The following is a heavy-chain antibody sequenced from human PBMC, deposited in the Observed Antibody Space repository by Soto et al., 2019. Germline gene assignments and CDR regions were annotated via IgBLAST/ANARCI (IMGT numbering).Heavy chain of an antibody. CDR1: GGSISSYY. Sequence: PSETLSLTCTVSGGSISSYYWSWIRQPPGKGLEWIGYIHYNGNTNYNPSLKSRVAISVDTSKNQFSLKLSSVTAAYTAVYYCARGQVAARHFDYWGQGTLVTVSS. CDR3: ARGQVAARHFDY. CDR2: IHYNGNT. D-gene: IGHD6-6*01. J-gene: IGHJ4*02. V-gene: IGHV4-59*12.